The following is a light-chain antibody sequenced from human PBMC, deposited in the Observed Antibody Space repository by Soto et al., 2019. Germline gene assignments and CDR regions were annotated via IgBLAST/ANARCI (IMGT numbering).Light chain of an antibody. CDR1: RTDGDGHDY. Sequence: QSALTQPASVSGSPGQSIAISCIGVRTDGDGHDYVSWYQQHPGQAPQLIIYDVYNRPSGVSDRFSGSKSGNTASLVIPGLQAEDEADYFCTSYTASSPFYVFGAGTRSPS. CDR3: TSYTASSPFYV. V-gene: IGLV2-14*03. CDR2: DVY. J-gene: IGLJ1*01.